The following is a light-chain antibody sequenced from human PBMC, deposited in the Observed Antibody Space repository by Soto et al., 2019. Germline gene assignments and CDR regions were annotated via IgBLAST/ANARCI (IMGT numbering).Light chain of an antibody. CDR3: HQYNDWPYT. V-gene: IGKV3-15*01. Sequence: EIVMTQSPAKLSVSPGDGATLSCRASQNIGNFLAWYRQTPGRAPRVLIYGASTRASGVPGRFRASGSGTEFTLTITDLQSEDFALYFCHQYNDWPYTFGQGTKLEIK. CDR1: QNIGNF. CDR2: GAS. J-gene: IGKJ2*01.